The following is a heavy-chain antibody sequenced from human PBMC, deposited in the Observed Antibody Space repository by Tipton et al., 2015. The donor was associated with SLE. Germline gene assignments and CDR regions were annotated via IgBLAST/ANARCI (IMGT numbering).Heavy chain of an antibody. Sequence: TLSLTCSVSSYSIYNGFYWGWIRQSPGKGLEWIGSIYRSGTAYYNPSLKSRVTMSVDTSKNQFSLKLTSVTAADTAVYYCARVKAFYDLWSGFDYWGQGILVSVPS. D-gene: IGHD3-3*01. CDR2: IYRSGTA. CDR3: ARVKAFYDLWSGFDY. J-gene: IGHJ4*02. V-gene: IGHV4-38-2*02. CDR1: SYSIYNGFY.